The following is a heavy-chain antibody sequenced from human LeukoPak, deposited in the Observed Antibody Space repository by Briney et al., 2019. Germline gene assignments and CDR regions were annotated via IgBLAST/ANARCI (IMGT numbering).Heavy chain of an antibody. D-gene: IGHD4-17*01. CDR1: GFTFSSYS. V-gene: IGHV3-7*01. Sequence: GGSLRLSCAASGFTFSSYSMNWIRQAPGKGLEWVANIKQGGSDKYYVDSVKGRFTISRDNAKNSLYLQMNSLRAEDTAVYFCAKYDYGEHLLDAFDIWGQGTMVTVSS. J-gene: IGHJ3*02. CDR3: AKYDYGEHLLDAFDI. CDR2: IKQGGSDK.